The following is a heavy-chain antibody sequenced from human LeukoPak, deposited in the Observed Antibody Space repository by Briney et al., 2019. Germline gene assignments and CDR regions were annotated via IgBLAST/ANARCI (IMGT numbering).Heavy chain of an antibody. V-gene: IGHV4-61*02. CDR1: GGSISSGSYY. D-gene: IGHD2-15*01. J-gene: IGHJ6*03. CDR3: ARSGGSGYDYYYMDV. CDR2: IYTSGST. Sequence: PSETLSLTCTVSGGSISSGSYYWSWIRQPAGKGLEWIGRIYTSGSTNYNPSLKSRVTISVDTSKNQFSLKLSSVTAADTAVYYCARSGGSGYDYYYMDVWGTGTTVTVSS.